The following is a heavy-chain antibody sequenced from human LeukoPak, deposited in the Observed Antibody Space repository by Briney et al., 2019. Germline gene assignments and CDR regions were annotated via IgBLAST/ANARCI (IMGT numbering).Heavy chain of an antibody. D-gene: IGHD3-16*01. Sequence: KTGGSLRLSCAASGFTFSSYSMNWARQAPGKVLEWVSSISSSSSYIYYADSVKGRFTISRDNAKNSLYLQMNSLRAEDTAVYYRARGAPAERLGELLDYWGQGTLVTVSS. CDR1: GFTFSSYS. CDR3: ARGAPAERLGELLDY. J-gene: IGHJ4*02. V-gene: IGHV3-21*01. CDR2: ISSSSSYI.